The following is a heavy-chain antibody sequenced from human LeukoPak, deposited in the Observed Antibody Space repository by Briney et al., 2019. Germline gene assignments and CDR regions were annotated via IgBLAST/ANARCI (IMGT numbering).Heavy chain of an antibody. J-gene: IGHJ4*02. CDR2: ISHSRGST. Sequence: GGSLRLSCAASGFTFSNYVMSWVRQAPGKGLEWVSVISHSRGSTYYADSVKGRFTISRDNSKNTLYLQMSSLRADDTAVYYCARRTYSTDQYYFDYWGQGTLVTVSS. CDR3: ARRTYSTDQYYFDY. V-gene: IGHV3-23*01. CDR1: GFTFSNYV. D-gene: IGHD6-13*01.